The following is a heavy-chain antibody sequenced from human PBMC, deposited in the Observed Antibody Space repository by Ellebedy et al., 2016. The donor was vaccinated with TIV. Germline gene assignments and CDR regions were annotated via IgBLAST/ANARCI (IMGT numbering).Heavy chain of an antibody. D-gene: IGHD4-11*01. CDR1: GYSFTSYW. J-gene: IGHJ6*02. CDR2: IDPSDSYT. V-gene: IGHV5-10-1*01. CDR3: ARHLLPPTVTNDFYYYGMDV. Sequence: GESLKISCKGSGYSFTSYWINWVRQMPGKGLEWMARIDPSDSYTNYSPSFQGHVTISTDKSISTAYLQWSSLRASDTAIYYCARHLLPPTVTNDFYYYGMDVWGQGTTVTVSS.